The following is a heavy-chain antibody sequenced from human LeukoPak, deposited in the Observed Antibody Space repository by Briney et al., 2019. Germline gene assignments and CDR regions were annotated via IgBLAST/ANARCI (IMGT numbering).Heavy chain of an antibody. CDR3: ASVYSSSIDY. CDR2: ISSSSSTI. CDR1: GFTFSSYI. Sequence: VGALRLSCAASGFTFSSYIMNWVRQAPGKGLKWVSYISSSSSTIYYADSVKGRFTISRDNAKNSLYLQMNSLRAEDTAVYYCASVYSSSIDYWGQGTLVTVSS. V-gene: IGHV3-48*01. J-gene: IGHJ4*02. D-gene: IGHD6-13*01.